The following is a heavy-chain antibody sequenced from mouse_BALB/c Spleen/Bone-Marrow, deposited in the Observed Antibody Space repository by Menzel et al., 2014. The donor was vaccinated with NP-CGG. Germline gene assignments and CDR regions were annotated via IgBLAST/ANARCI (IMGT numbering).Heavy chain of an antibody. CDR1: GFNIKDTY. D-gene: IGHD4-1*01. J-gene: IGHJ4*01. V-gene: IGHV14-3*02. CDR2: IDPANGNT. Sequence: EVKLMESGAELVKPGASVKLSCTASGFNIKDTYMHWVKQRPELGLEWIGRIDPANGNTKYDPKFQGKATITADTSSNTAYLRLSSLTSEDTAVYYCARWEYYAMDYWGQGTSVTVSS. CDR3: ARWEYYAMDY.